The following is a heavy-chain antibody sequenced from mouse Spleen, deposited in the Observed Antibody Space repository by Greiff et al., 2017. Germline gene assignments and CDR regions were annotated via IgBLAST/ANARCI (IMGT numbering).Heavy chain of an antibody. V-gene: IGHV1-76*01. J-gene: IGHJ3*01. CDR2: IYPGSGNT. CDR1: GYTFTDYY. Sequence: QVQLQQSGAELVRPGASVKLSCKASGYTFTDYYINWVKQRPGQGLEWIARIYPGSGNTYYNEKFKGKATLTAEKSSSTAYMQLSSLTSEDSAVYFCAILYDYGAWFAYWGQGTLVTVSA. CDR3: AILYDYGAWFAY. D-gene: IGHD2-4*01.